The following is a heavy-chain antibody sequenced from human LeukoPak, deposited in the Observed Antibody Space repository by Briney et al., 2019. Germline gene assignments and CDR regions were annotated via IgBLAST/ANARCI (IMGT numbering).Heavy chain of an antibody. CDR2: ISYDGSNK. CDR1: GFTFSSYA. D-gene: IGHD6-13*01. V-gene: IGHV3-30-3*01. Sequence: GGSLRLSCAASGFTFSSYAMHWVRQAPGKGLEWVAVISYDGSNKYYADSVKGRFTISRDNSKNTLYLQMNSLRAEDTAVYYCARDWYSSSWYGENFDYWGQGTLVTVSS. J-gene: IGHJ4*02. CDR3: ARDWYSSSWYGENFDY.